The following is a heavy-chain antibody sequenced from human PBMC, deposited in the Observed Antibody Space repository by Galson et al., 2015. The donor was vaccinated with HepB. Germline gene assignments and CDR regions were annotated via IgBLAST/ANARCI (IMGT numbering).Heavy chain of an antibody. CDR3: ARAQDFWSGYHNDY. D-gene: IGHD3-3*01. CDR1: GFTFSDYY. V-gene: IGHV3-11*01. Sequence: SLRLSCAASGFTFSDYYMSWIRQAPGKGLEWVSYISSSGSTIYYADSVKGRFTISRDNAENSLYLQMNSLRAEDTAVYYCARAQDFWSGYHNDYWGQGTLVTVSS. CDR2: ISSSGSTI. J-gene: IGHJ4*02.